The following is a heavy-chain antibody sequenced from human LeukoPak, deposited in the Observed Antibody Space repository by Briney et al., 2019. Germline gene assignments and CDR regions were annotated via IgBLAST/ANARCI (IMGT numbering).Heavy chain of an antibody. J-gene: IGHJ4*02. D-gene: IGHD6-13*01. V-gene: IGHV3-30-3*01. CDR1: GFTFSSYA. Sequence: GRSLRLSCAASGFTFSSYAMHWVRQAPGKGLEWVAVISYDGSNKYYADSVKGRFTISRDNSKNTLYLQMNSLRAEDTAVYYCARGSIAAAGKVVDYWGQGTLVTVSS. CDR2: ISYDGSNK. CDR3: ARGSIAAAGKVVDY.